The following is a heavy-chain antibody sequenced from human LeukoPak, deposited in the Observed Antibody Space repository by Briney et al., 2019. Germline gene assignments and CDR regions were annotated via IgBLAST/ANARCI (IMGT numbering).Heavy chain of an antibody. CDR2: IDSSGSTI. CDR3: ATVRGGNTRDFDY. D-gene: IGHD3-10*01. J-gene: IGHJ4*02. V-gene: IGHV3-48*03. CDR1: GFTFSTYE. Sequence: GGSLRLSCAASGFTFSTYEMNWVRQAPTKGLVWISYIDSSGSTIYYADSVKGRFTISRDNAKNSLYLQMNSLRAEDTAVYHCATVRGGNTRDFDYWGQGTLVTVSS.